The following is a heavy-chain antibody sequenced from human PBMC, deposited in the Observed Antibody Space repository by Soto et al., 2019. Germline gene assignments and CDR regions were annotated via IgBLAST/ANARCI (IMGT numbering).Heavy chain of an antibody. CDR3: ARDHRGTNYYYDSRGHYYAILLDY. D-gene: IGHD3-22*01. Sequence: PGGSLRLSCAASGFSFSSFAMSWVLQAPGKGLEWVSAVRNTGGSTHYADSVKGRFTISRDNSKNTLYLQMNSLRAEDTAVYYCARDHRGTNYYYDSRGHYYAILLDYWGQGTPVTVSS. V-gene: IGHV3-23*01. CDR2: VRNTGGST. CDR1: GFSFSSFA. J-gene: IGHJ4*02.